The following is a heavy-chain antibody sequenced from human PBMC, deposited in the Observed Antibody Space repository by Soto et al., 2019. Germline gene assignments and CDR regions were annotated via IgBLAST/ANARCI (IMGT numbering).Heavy chain of an antibody. CDR2: IKSKTDGGTT. V-gene: IGHV3-15*07. CDR1: GFTFSNAW. D-gene: IGHD2-15*01. Sequence: GGSLRLSCAASGFTFSNAWMNWVRQAPGKGLEWVGRIKSKTDGGTTDYAAPVKGRFTISRDDSKNTLYLQMNSLKTEDTAVYYCTTGYCSGGSCYTLTPYYYGMDVWGQGTTVTVSS. CDR3: TTGYCSGGSCYTLTPYYYGMDV. J-gene: IGHJ6*02.